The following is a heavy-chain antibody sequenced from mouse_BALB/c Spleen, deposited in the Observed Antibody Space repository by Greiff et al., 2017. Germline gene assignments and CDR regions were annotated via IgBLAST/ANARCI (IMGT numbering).Heavy chain of an antibody. D-gene: IGHD2-3*01. CDR1: GFTFSSYG. CDR2: ISSGGSYT. CDR3: ARRVYDGYYFAY. V-gene: IGHV5-6*02. J-gene: IGHJ3*01. Sequence: EVKVVESGGDLVKPGGSLKLSCAASGFTFSSYGMSWVRQTPDKRLEWVATISSGGSYTYYPDSVKGRFTISRDNAKNTLYLQMSSLKSEDTAMYYCARRVYDGYYFAYWGQGTLVTVSA.